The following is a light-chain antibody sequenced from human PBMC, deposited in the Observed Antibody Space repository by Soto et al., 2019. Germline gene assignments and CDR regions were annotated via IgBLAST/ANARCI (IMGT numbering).Light chain of an antibody. CDR3: MQALQTPFT. Sequence: DIVMTQSPLSLPVTPGEPASTSCRSSQSLLHSNGYNYLDWYLQKPGQSPQLLIYLGSNRASGVPDRFSGSGSGTDFTLKISRVEAEDAGVYYCMQALQTPFTFGPGTKVDIK. CDR2: LGS. V-gene: IGKV2-28*01. J-gene: IGKJ3*01. CDR1: QSLLHSNGYNY.